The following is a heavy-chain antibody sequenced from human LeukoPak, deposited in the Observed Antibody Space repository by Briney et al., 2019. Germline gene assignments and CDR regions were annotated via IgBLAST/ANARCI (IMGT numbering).Heavy chain of an antibody. D-gene: IGHD6-13*01. V-gene: IGHV1-46*01. CDR3: ARYGVSSSGQGGWHAFDI. J-gene: IGHJ3*02. CDR2: INPTVGDT. CDR1: GYTLTSYY. Sequence: ASVKVSCKASGYTLTSYYMHWVRQAPGQGLEWMGKINPTVGDTHYAQNFQGRVTMTRDMSTSTVYMELSSLRSDDTAVYYCARYGVSSSGQGGWHAFDIWGQGTMVTVSS.